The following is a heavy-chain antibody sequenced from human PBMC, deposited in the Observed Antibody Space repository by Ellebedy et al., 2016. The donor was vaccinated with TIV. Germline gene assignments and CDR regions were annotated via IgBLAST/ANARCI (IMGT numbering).Heavy chain of an antibody. J-gene: IGHJ6*02. CDR1: GFIVSNKY. V-gene: IGHV3-53*01. D-gene: IGHD4-17*01. CDR3: ASRSGDYYYYGMDV. CDR2: IYSTDST. Sequence: GESLKISXAASGFIVSNKYMSWVRQAAGKGLEWVSVIYSTDSTYYADSVKGRFTISRDSSKNTLYLQMNSLRAEDTAVYYCASRSGDYYYYGMDVWGHGTTVTVSS.